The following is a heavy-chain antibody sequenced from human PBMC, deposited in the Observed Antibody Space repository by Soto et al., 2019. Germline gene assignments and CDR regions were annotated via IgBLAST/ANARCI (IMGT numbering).Heavy chain of an antibody. CDR1: GFIFSDYY. J-gene: IGHJ6*02. Sequence: GGSLRLSCATSGFIFSDYYMHWIRQAPGKGLEWISYISGNGRIIQYADSAKGRFTISRDNAQNSLYLQMNSLRAEYTAVYYCASWSYYYYGMDVWGQGTTVTVS. D-gene: IGHD2-8*02. V-gene: IGHV3-11*04. CDR3: ASWSYYYYGMDV. CDR2: ISGNGRII.